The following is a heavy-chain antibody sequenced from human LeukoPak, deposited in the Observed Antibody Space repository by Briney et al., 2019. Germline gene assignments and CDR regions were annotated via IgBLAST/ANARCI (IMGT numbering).Heavy chain of an antibody. J-gene: IGHJ4*02. CDR1: GDSISGSY. D-gene: IGHD3-22*01. V-gene: IGHV4-59*08. CDR2: LSYSGTT. Sequence: SETLSLTCAVSGDSISGSYWSWIRQPPGKGLEWIGFLSYSGTTSYNPSLKGRLSISGDTSRNQFSLKLDSVTAADTAVYYCASQIYYDNRLLFPYWAKEILVTVPS. CDR3: ASQIYYDNRLLFPY.